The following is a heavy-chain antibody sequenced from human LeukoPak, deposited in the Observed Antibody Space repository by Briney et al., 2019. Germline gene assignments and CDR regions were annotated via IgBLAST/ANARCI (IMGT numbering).Heavy chain of an antibody. J-gene: IGHJ5*02. Sequence: ASVKVSCKASGYTFTSYGISWVRQAPGQGLEWMGWISAYNGNTNYAQKLQGRVTMTTDTSTSTAYMELRSLRSDDTAVYYCARDGAHCSGGSCYSPNWFDPWGQGTLVTVSS. D-gene: IGHD2-15*01. CDR1: GYTFTSYG. CDR3: ARDGAHCSGGSCYSPNWFDP. CDR2: ISAYNGNT. V-gene: IGHV1-18*01.